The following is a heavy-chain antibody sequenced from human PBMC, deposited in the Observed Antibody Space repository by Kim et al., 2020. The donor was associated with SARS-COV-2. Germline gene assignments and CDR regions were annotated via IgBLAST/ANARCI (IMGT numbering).Heavy chain of an antibody. J-gene: IGHJ6*02. CDR1: GGSFSGYY. V-gene: IGHV4-34*01. CDR3: ARGGLTNTQTYYYYGMDV. D-gene: IGHD2-8*01. CDR2: INHSGST. Sequence: SETLSLTCAVYGGSFSGYYWSWIRQPPGKGLEWIGEINHSGSTNYNPSLKSRVTISVDTSKNQFSLKLSSVTAADTAVYYCARGGLTNTQTYYYYGMDVWGQGTTVTVSS.